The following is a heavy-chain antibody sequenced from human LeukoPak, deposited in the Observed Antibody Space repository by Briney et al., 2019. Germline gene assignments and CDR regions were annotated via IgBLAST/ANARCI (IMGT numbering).Heavy chain of an antibody. Sequence: SETLSLTCTVSGGSISSYYWSWIRQPPGKGLEWIGYIYYSGSTNYNPSLKSRVTISVDRSKNQFSLKLSSVTAADTAVYYCARVYAVIGAFDIWGQGTMVTVSS. J-gene: IGHJ3*02. CDR3: ARVYAVIGAFDI. V-gene: IGHV4-59*12. CDR1: GGSISSYY. CDR2: IYYSGST. D-gene: IGHD2-21*01.